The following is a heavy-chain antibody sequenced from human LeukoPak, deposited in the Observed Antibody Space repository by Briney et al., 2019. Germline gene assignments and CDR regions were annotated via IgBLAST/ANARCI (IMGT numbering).Heavy chain of an antibody. D-gene: IGHD6-13*01. V-gene: IGHV5-51*01. CDR3: ARIAAAGIDY. J-gene: IGHJ4*02. Sequence: WMGIIYPGDSDTRYSPSFQGQVTISADKSISTAYLQWSSLKASDTAMYYCARIAAAGIDYWGQGTLVTVSS. CDR2: IYPGDSDT.